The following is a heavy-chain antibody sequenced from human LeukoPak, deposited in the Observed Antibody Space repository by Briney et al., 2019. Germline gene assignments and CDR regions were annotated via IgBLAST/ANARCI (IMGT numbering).Heavy chain of an antibody. CDR2: INSDGSST. V-gene: IGHV3-74*01. Sequence: GGFLRLSCAASGFTFSSYWMHWVRQAPGKGLVWVSRINSDGSSTTYADSVKGRFTISRDNAKNTLYLQMNSLRAEDTAVYYCVRVYSSTWYSEFDPWGQGTLVTVSS. CDR3: VRVYSSTWYSEFDP. D-gene: IGHD6-13*01. CDR1: GFTFSSYW. J-gene: IGHJ5*02.